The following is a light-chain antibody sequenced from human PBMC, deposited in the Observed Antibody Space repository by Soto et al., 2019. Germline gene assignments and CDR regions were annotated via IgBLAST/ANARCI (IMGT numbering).Light chain of an antibody. V-gene: IGLV1-47*02. CDR1: SSNIGSNY. J-gene: IGLJ1*01. CDR3: AAWDNSLSGRYV. CDR2: SGN. Sequence: VLTQPPSASGTPGQRVTISCSGSSSNIGSNYVHWYQQLPGTAPKLPIYSGNQRPSGVPDRFSGSESGTSASLAISGLRSEDEGDYYCAAWDNSLSGRYVFGTGTKVTVL.